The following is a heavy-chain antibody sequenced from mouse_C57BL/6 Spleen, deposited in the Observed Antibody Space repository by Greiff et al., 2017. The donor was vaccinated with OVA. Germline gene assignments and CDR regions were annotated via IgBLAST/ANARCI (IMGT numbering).Heavy chain of an antibody. V-gene: IGHV8-12*01. CDR3: ARREFYDGYYVSWYFDV. J-gene: IGHJ1*03. D-gene: IGHD2-3*01. CDR2: IYWDDDK. CDR1: GFSLSTSGMG. Sequence: QVTLKESGPGILQSSQTLSLTCSFSGFSLSTSGMGVSWIRQPSGKGLEWLAHIYWDDDKRYNPSLKSRLTISKDTSRNQVFLKITSVDTADTATYYCARREFYDGYYVSWYFDVWGTGTTVTVSS.